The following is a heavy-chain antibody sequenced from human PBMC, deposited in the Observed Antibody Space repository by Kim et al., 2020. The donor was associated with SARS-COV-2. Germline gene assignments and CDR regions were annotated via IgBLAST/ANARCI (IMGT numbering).Heavy chain of an antibody. V-gene: IGHV4-59*01. D-gene: IGHD3-22*01. Sequence: SRVTISVDTSKNQFSLKLSSVTAADTAVYYCARDLKYYYDSSGGGWFDPWGQGTLVTVSS. J-gene: IGHJ5*02. CDR3: ARDLKYYYDSSGGGWFDP.